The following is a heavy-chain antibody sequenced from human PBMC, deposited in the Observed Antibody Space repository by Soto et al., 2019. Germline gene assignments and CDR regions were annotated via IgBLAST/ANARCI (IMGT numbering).Heavy chain of an antibody. CDR2: IYYSGST. CDR1: GGSISSGGYY. D-gene: IGHD3-3*01. Sequence: KTSETLSLTCTVSGGSISSGGYYWSWIRQHPGKGLEWIGYIYYSGSTYYNPSLKSRVTISVDTSKNQFSLKLSSVTAADTAVYYCARGYYDFWSGNPINWFDPWGQGTLVTVSS. J-gene: IGHJ5*02. V-gene: IGHV4-31*03. CDR3: ARGYYDFWSGNPINWFDP.